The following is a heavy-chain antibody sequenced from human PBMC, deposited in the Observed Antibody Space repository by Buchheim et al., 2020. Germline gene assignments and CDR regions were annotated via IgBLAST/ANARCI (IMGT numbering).Heavy chain of an antibody. V-gene: IGHV3-7*03. CDR3: ARDSKYQLLKNYYGMDV. Sequence: EVQLVESGGGLVQPGGSLRLSCAASGFTFSSYWMSWVRQAPGQGLEWVANIKQDGSEKYYVDSVKGRFTISRDNAKDSLYLQMNSLRAEDTAGYYWARDSKYQLLKNYYGMDVWGQGTT. CDR1: GFTFSSYW. J-gene: IGHJ6*02. CDR2: IKQDGSEK. D-gene: IGHD2-2*01.